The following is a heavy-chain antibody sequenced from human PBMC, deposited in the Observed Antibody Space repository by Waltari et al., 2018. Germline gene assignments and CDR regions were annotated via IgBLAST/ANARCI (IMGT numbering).Heavy chain of an antibody. V-gene: IGHV1-2*02. Sequence: LVQSGAEVMEPGASVQVSCKASRDAVTEHYIHWVRQAPGQGLEWMGWGNPNGGGTKYAQRFAGRIILTWDTSISTAYMAFSGLTSADTAVYFCAREYCGGDCRLFDYWGQGTLVTVSS. CDR2: GNPNGGGT. D-gene: IGHD2-21*02. CDR1: RDAVTEHY. J-gene: IGHJ4*02. CDR3: AREYCGGDCRLFDY.